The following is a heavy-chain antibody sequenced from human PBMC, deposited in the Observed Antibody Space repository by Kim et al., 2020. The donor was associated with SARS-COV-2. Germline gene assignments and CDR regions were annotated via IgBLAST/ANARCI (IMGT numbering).Heavy chain of an antibody. CDR1: GFTFDDYA. CDR2: ISWNSGSI. V-gene: IGHV3-9*01. CDR3: AKGLRVTMVRGVLHYFD. Sequence: GGSLRLSCAASGFTFDDYAMHWVRQAPGKGLEWVSGISWNSGSIGYADSVKGRFTISRDNAKNSLYLQMNSLRAEDTALYYCAKGLRVTMVRGVLHYFD. J-gene: IGHJ4*01. D-gene: IGHD3-10*01.